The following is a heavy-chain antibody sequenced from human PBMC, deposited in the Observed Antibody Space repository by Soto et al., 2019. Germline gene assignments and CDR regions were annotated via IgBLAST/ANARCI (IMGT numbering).Heavy chain of an antibody. CDR1: GFTFSSYA. Sequence: PGGSLRLSCAASGFTFSSYAMSWVRQAPGKGLEWVSAISGSGGSTYYADSVKGRFTISRDNSKNTLYLQMNSLRAEDTAVYYCAKGNSRGPDYYYYGMDVWGQGTTVTVSS. CDR3: AKGNSRGPDYYYYGMDV. CDR2: ISGSGGST. J-gene: IGHJ6*02. V-gene: IGHV3-23*01.